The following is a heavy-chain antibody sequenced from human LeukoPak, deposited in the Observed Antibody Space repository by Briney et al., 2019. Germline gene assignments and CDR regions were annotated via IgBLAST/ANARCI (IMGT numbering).Heavy chain of an antibody. V-gene: IGHV3-7*01. CDR1: RFTFSSYW. J-gene: IGHJ4*02. Sequence: GGSLRLSCAASRFTFSSYWMSWVRQAPGKGLEWVGNIKQDGSEILYVGSVKGRFTISRDNAKNSLYLQMNSLRAEDTAVYYCARDLPVVGAPGFDCWGQGTLVTVSS. CDR3: ARDLPVVGAPGFDC. D-gene: IGHD1-26*01. CDR2: IKQDGSEI.